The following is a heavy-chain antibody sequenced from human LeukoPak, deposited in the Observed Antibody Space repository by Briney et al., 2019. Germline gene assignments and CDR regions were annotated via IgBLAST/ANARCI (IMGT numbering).Heavy chain of an antibody. CDR2: ISYNGDST. V-gene: IGHV3-64*01. J-gene: IGHJ5*02. Sequence: PGGSLRLSCAASGFTFNTYAMHWVRQAPGKGLEYVSGISYNGDSTYYANSVKGRFTISRDNSKNALYLQMDSLRAEDMAVYYCVRSRYCSTITCYTSPTWFDPWGQGTLVTVSS. CDR1: GFTFNTYA. CDR3: VRSRYCSTITCYTSPTWFDP. D-gene: IGHD2-2*02.